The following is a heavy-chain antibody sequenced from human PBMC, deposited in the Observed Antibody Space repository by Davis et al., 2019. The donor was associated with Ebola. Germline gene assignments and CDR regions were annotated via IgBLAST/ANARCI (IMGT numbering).Heavy chain of an antibody. CDR3: ARSYGAAPFDY. D-gene: IGHD4/OR15-4a*01. CDR2: IYYSGST. J-gene: IGHJ4*02. V-gene: IGHV4-59*08. Sequence: MPSETLSLTCTVSGGSISPYYWSWIRQPPGKGLEWIAYIYYSGSTKYNLSLKGRVAISVDTSKNQFSLKLSSLTAADTAVYYCARSYGAAPFDYWGQGTLVTVSS. CDR1: GGSISPYY.